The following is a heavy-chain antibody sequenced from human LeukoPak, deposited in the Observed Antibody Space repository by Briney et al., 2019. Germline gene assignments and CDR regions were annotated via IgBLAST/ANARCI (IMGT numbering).Heavy chain of an antibody. V-gene: IGHV1-8*01. CDR2: MNPNSGNT. J-gene: IGHJ4*02. D-gene: IGHD5-24*01. CDR3: ARGRWVKDY. CDR1: GYTFTSYE. Sequence: ASVKVSCKASGYTFTSYEINWVRHATGQRREWRGWMNPNSGNTGYAQKYQGRVTMTRNPSISTAYMELSSLRSEDTAVYYCARGRWVKDYWGQGTLVTVST.